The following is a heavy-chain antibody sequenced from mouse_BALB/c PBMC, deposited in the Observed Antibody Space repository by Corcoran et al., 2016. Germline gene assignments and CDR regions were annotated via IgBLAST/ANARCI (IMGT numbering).Heavy chain of an antibody. CDR2: IHPNYDST. CDR1: GYTFTDYN. CDR3: ARGDYGSTPVAY. Sequence: EVQLQQFGAELVKPGASVKISCKASGYTFTDYNMDWVKQSHGKSLEWIGDIHPNYDSTSYNQKFKGKATLTVDKSSSTAYMELRSLTYEDTAVYYCARGDYGSTPVAYWRGGTVITSSA. D-gene: IGHD1-1*01. V-gene: IGHV1-18*01. J-gene: IGHJ3*01.